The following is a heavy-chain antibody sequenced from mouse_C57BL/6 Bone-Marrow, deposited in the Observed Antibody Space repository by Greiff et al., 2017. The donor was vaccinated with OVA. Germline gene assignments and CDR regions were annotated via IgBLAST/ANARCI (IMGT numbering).Heavy chain of an antibody. J-gene: IGHJ3*01. D-gene: IGHD1-1*01. CDR2: IWSGGST. V-gene: IGHV2-2*01. CDR3: AREREAYYGRAWFAY. Sequence: QVQLKESGPGLVQPSQSLSITCTVSGFSLTSYGVHWVRQSPGKGLEWLGVIWSGGSTDYNAAFISRLSISKDNSKSQVFFKMNSLQADDTAIYYCAREREAYYGRAWFAYWGQGTLVTVSA. CDR1: GFSLTSYG.